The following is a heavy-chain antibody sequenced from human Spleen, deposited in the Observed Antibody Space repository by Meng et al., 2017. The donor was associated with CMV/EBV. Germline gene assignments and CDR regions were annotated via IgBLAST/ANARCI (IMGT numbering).Heavy chain of an antibody. CDR2: IYYSGST. CDR1: GASISSTSYY. J-gene: IGHJ5*02. CDR3: ARGANYYDSSNYHWFDP. V-gene: IGHV4-39*02. Sequence: SETLSLTCTVSGASISSTSYYWGWIRQPPGKGLEWIGSIYYSGSTYYNPSLRSRVTISVDPSKNHSSLRLSSVTAADTAVYHCARGANYYDSSNYHWFDPWGQGTLVTVSS. D-gene: IGHD3-22*01.